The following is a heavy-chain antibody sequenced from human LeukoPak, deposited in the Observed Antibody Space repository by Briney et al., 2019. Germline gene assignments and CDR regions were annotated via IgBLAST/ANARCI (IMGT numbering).Heavy chain of an antibody. CDR1: GYTFTDYY. D-gene: IGHD6-19*01. CDR3: ARDRIRSSVAVAGTRHAFDI. J-gene: IGHJ3*02. CDR2: LNPNSGDT. Sequence: ASVKVSCKASGYTFTDYYMHWVRQAPGQGLEWMGWLNPNSGDTNYAQKFQGRVSMTRDTSISTAYMDLSDLRSDDTAVYYCARDRIRSSVAVAGTRHAFDIWGQGTMVTVSS. V-gene: IGHV1-2*02.